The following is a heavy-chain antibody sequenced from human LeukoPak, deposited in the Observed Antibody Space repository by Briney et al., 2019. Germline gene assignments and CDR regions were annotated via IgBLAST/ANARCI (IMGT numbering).Heavy chain of an antibody. D-gene: IGHD6-19*01. CDR1: SGSINSHF. CDR3: ARNSGPAGFDR. V-gene: IGHV4-4*07. CDR2: MYTSRNI. J-gene: IGHJ4*02. Sequence: SDTLSLTCTVPSGSINSHFWSWIRQPAGKGLEWIGRMYTSRNIEYNPSLKSRVSMSLDTSKNQFSLKLSSVTAADTAIYYCARNSGPAGFDRWGQGTLVTVSS.